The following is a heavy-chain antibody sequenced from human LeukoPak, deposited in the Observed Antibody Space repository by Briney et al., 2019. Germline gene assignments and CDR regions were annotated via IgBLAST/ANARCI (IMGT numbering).Heavy chain of an antibody. J-gene: IGHJ4*02. CDR2: IKQDGSEK. CDR3: ASRAGYTGSWSAFDY. CDR1: TLTLNNYW. V-gene: IGHV3-7*05. D-gene: IGHD6-13*01. Sequence: GESLKISCTASTLTLNNYWMSWVRQAPGKGLEWVANIKQDGSEKYHVDSVKGRFTISRDNAKNSLYLQMNSLRAEDTAVYYCASRAGYTGSWSAFDYWGQGTLVTVSS.